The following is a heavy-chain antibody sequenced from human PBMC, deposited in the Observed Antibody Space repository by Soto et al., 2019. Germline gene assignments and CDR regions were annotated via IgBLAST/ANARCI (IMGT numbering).Heavy chain of an antibody. CDR1: GVSISPYY. Sequence: QVHLQESGPGLVKPSETLSLTCDVSGVSISPYYWSWIRQSAGRGREWIGRMYITGTTNYNPSLKSRVSMSLDASKNQFSLRLRSVTAADTAVYYCARDGGYTGYEQGNPFDMWGQGTLVTVSS. J-gene: IGHJ3*02. V-gene: IGHV4-4*07. CDR2: MYITGTT. CDR3: ARDGGYTGYEQGNPFDM. D-gene: IGHD5-12*01.